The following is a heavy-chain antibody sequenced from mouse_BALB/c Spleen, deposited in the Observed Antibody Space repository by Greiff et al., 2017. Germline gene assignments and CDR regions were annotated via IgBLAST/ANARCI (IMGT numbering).Heavy chain of an antibody. J-gene: IGHJ4*01. CDR1: GYTFTSYY. CDR3: ARGLYYGSLYAMDY. CDR2: IYPGNVNT. Sequence: QVQLQQSGPELVKPGASVRISCKASGYTFTSYYIHWVKQRPGQGLEWIGWIYPGNVNTKYNEKFKGKATLTADKSSSTAYMQLSRLTSEDSAVYFCARGLYYGSLYAMDYWGQGTSVTVSS. D-gene: IGHD1-1*01. V-gene: IGHV1S56*01.